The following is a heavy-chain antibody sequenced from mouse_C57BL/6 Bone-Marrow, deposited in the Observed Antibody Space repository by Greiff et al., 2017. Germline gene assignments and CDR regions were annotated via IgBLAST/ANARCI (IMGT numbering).Heavy chain of an antibody. CDR2: INPNNGGT. CDR3: ARWGGNWDY. Sequence: EVQLQQSGPELVKPGASVKISCKASGYTFTDYYMNWVKQSHGKSLEWIGDINPNNGGTSYNQKFKGKATLTVDKSSSTAYMELRSLTSEDSAVYYCARWGGNWDYWGQGTTLTVSS. V-gene: IGHV1-26*01. D-gene: IGHD2-1*01. CDR1: GYTFTDYY. J-gene: IGHJ2*01.